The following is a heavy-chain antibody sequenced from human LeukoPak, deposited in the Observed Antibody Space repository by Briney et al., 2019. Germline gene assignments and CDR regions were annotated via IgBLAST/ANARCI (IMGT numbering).Heavy chain of an antibody. V-gene: IGHV3-23*01. CDR3: AKDQWLVGYYFDY. CDR2: ISGSGGST. D-gene: IGHD6-19*01. Sequence: SGGSLRLSCAASGFTFSSYAMSWVRQAPGKGLEWVSAISGSGGSTYSADSVKGRFTISRDNSKNTLYLQMNILRAEDTAVYYCAKDQWLVGYYFDYWGQGTLVTVSS. J-gene: IGHJ4*02. CDR1: GFTFSSYA.